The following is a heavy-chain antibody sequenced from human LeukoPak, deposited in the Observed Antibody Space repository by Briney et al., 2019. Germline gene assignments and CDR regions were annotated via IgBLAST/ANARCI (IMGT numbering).Heavy chain of an antibody. CDR1: GFIFDDYA. D-gene: IGHD3-22*01. CDR2: ITWNSGSS. Sequence: GGSLRLSCAASGFIFDDYAMHWVRQAPGKGLEWVSGITWNSGSSVYADSVKGRFTISRDNAKNSLLLQMNSLRGEDTALYYCAKDITYYSDSSGGGTFDYWGQGTLVTVSS. CDR3: AKDITYYSDSSGGGTFDY. J-gene: IGHJ4*02. V-gene: IGHV3-9*01.